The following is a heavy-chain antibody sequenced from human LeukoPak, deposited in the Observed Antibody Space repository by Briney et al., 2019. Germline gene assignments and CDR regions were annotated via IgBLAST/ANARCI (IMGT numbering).Heavy chain of an antibody. J-gene: IGHJ5*02. CDR3: ARRAGWFDP. D-gene: IGHD3-10*01. CDR2: VYYSGST. CDR1: GGSISTSSYH. Sequence: SETLSLTCTVSGGSISTSSYHWGWIRQPPGKGLECIGTVYYSGSTYYNPSLNSRVTISVDTSKNQFSLELSSVTAADTAVYYCARRAGWFDPWRQGTLVTVP. V-gene: IGHV4-39*07.